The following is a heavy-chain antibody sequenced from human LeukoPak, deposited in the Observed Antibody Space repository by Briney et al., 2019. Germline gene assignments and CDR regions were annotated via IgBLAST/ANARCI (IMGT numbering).Heavy chain of an antibody. CDR2: IYYNGST. Sequence: ETLSLTCTVSGGSISSYYWSWIRQPPGKGLEWIGXIYYNGSTNYNPSLKSRVTISVDTSKNQFSLKLSSVTAADTAVYYCARVGGPNYYYYGMDVWGQGTTVTVSS. V-gene: IGHV4-59*01. J-gene: IGHJ6*02. CDR1: GGSISSYY. CDR3: ARVGGPNYYYYGMDV.